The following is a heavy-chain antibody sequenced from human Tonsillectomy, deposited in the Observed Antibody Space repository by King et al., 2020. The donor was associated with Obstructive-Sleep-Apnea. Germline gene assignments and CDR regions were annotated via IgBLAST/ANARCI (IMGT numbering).Heavy chain of an antibody. J-gene: IGHJ6*02. Sequence: QLVQSGGGLVKPGGSLRRSCAASGFTFSDYYMSWIRQAPGKGLEWVSYMSSSSSYTNYADSVKGRFTISRDNAKNSLYLQMNSLRAEDTAVYYCARDREYDIFTGYYKVMDVWGQGTTVTVSS. CDR1: GFTFSDYY. CDR3: ARDREYDIFTGYYKVMDV. V-gene: IGHV3-11*06. D-gene: IGHD3-9*01. CDR2: MSSSSSYT.